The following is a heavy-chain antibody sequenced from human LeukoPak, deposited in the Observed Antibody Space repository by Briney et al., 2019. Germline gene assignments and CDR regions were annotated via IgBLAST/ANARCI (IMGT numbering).Heavy chain of an antibody. CDR2: INHSGST. Sequence: SETLSLTCAVYGGSFSGYYWSWLRQPPGKGLEWIGEINHSGSTNYNPSLKSRVTISVDTSKNQFSLKLSSVTAADTAVYYCAGGPYPWLLLPSRKYYFDYWGQGTLVTVSS. CDR3: AGGPYPWLLLPSRKYYFDY. CDR1: GGSFSGYY. J-gene: IGHJ4*02. V-gene: IGHV4-34*01. D-gene: IGHD3-22*01.